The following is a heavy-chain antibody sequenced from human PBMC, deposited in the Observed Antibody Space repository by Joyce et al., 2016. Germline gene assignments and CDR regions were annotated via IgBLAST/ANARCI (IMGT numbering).Heavy chain of an antibody. D-gene: IGHD3-3*01. CDR3: ARGSGTIYRNAMDV. Sequence: QVQLVQSGAEVKKTGASVKVSCKASGYSFRGYYIHWVRQAPGQGLEWMGWINPNSGGTNYAQILQGWVTMTRDTAISTAFMELSSLRSDDTAVYYCARGSGTIYRNAMDVWGQGTTVTVSS. V-gene: IGHV1-2*04. CDR1: GYSFRGYY. J-gene: IGHJ6*02. CDR2: INPNSGGT.